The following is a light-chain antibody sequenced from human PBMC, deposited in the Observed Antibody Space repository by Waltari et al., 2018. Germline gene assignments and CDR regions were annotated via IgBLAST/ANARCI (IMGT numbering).Light chain of an antibody. CDR1: NFNIGSNY. CDR3: ATWDDSVSGQV. V-gene: IGLV1-47*01. CDR2: RNN. J-gene: IGLJ2*01. Sequence: SVLNQPPSVSGTPGQRVTISCSGSNFNIGSNYVSLYQQLPGAASKRLIYRNNQRPSGVPDRFSGSKSGTSASLAISGLRSEDEGDYHCATWDDSVSGQVFGGGTKLTVL.